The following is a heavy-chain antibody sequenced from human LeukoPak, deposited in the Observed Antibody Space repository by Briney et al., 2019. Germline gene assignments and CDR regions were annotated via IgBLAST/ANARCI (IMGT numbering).Heavy chain of an antibody. CDR1: GFTFSSYS. J-gene: IGHJ4*02. V-gene: IGHV3-21*01. D-gene: IGHD6-19*01. Sequence: PGRSLRLSCAASGFTFSSYSMNWVRQAPGKGLEWVSFIRSSSSYIYYADSVKGRFTISRDNAKNSLYLQMNCLRAEDTAVYYCARPGIAVAGEFFDYWGQGTLVTVSS. CDR2: IRSSSSYI. CDR3: ARPGIAVAGEFFDY.